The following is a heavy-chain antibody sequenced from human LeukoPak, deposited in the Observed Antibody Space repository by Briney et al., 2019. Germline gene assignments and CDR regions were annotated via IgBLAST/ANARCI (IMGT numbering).Heavy chain of an antibody. CDR3: ARDLTYYYDSSGPGY. CDR1: GYTVTSYY. Sequence: ASVKVSCKASGYTVTSYYMHWVRQAPGQGLEWMGILNPSGGSSSYAQKFQGRVTMTRDTSTSTVYMELSSLRSEDTAVYYCARDLTYYYDSSGPGYWGQGTLVTVSS. CDR2: LNPSGGSS. V-gene: IGHV1-46*01. J-gene: IGHJ4*02. D-gene: IGHD3-22*01.